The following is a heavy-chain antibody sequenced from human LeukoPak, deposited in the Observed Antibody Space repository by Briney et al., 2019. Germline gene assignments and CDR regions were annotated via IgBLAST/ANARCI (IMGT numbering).Heavy chain of an antibody. J-gene: IGHJ4*02. Sequence: PVKVSCTASGGTFSSYAISWVRQAPGQGLEWMGRIIPIFGIANYAQKFQGRVTITADKSTSTAYMELSSLRSEDTAVYYCAGETFAITMVRGVILHYWGQGTLVTVSS. CDR1: GGTFSSYA. V-gene: IGHV1-69*04. D-gene: IGHD3-10*01. CDR3: AGETFAITMVRGVILHY. CDR2: IIPIFGIA.